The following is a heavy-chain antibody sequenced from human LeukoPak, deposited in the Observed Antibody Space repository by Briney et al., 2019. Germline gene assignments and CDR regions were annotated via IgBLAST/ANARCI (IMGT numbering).Heavy chain of an antibody. J-gene: IGHJ3*02. CDR1: GYSFTSYW. D-gene: IGHD6-19*01. CDR3: ARPQAVAGDAFDI. V-gene: IGHV5-51*01. Sequence: GESLKISCKGSGYSFTSYWIGWVRQMPGKGLEWVGIIYPGDSDTRYSPSFQGQVTISADKSISTAYLQWSSLKASDTAMYYCARPQAVAGDAFDIWGQGTMVTVSS. CDR2: IYPGDSDT.